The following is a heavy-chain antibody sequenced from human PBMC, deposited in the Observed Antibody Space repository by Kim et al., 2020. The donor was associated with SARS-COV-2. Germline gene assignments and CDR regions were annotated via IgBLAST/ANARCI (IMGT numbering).Heavy chain of an antibody. J-gene: IGHJ5*01. CDR2: INYSGST. V-gene: IGHV4-39*01. Sequence: SETLSLSCTVSGGIISSSNYHWGWIRQPPGKGLVWIVSINYSGSTHYNPSLKSRLTIFVDTNSNQFSQNMRSVTAADTAVYYCARQGQDTSGWLFDPWGQGTLVTVSS. CDR1: GGIISSSNYH. CDR3: ARQGQDTSGWLFDP. D-gene: IGHD6-19*01.